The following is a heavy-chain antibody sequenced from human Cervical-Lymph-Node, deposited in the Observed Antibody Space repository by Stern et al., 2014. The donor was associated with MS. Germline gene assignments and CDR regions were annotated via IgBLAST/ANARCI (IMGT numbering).Heavy chain of an antibody. V-gene: IGHV3-30*18. D-gene: IGHD2-21*02. Sequence: QLEESGGGVVQPGRSLRLSCAASGFTFSSYGMHWVRQAPGKGLEWVAVISYDGSNKYYADSVKGRFTISRDNSKNTLYLQMSSLRAEDTAVYYCAKVPVRCGGDCYSYYFDYWGQGTLVTVSS. CDR1: GFTFSSYG. CDR3: AKVPVRCGGDCYSYYFDY. J-gene: IGHJ4*02. CDR2: ISYDGSNK.